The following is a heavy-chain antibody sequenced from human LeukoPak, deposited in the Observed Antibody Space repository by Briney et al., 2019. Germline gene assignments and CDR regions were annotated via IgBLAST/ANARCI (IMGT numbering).Heavy chain of an antibody. CDR3: ARHDTAMATDYGMDV. CDR2: ISGSGGST. D-gene: IGHD5-18*01. J-gene: IGHJ6*02. Sequence: GGSLRLSCAASGFTFSSCAMSWVRQAPGKGLEWVSAISGSGGSTYYADSVKGRFTISRDNSKNTLYLQMNSLRAEDTAVYYCARHDTAMATDYGMDVWGQGTTVTVSS. CDR1: GFTFSSCA. V-gene: IGHV3-23*01.